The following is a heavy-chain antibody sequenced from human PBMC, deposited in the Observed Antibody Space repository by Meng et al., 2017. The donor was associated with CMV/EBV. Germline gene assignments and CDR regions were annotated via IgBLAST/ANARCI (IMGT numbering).Heavy chain of an antibody. Sequence: GESLKISCQGSGYSFTSYWIGWVRQIPGKGLEWMGIIYPGDSDTRYSPSFQGQVTISADKSISTAYLQWSSLKASDTAMYYCARLSGGYDEDYYFDYWGQGTLVTVSS. CDR3: ARLSGGYDEDYYFDY. CDR1: GYSFTSYW. J-gene: IGHJ4*02. CDR2: IYPGDSDT. D-gene: IGHD5-12*01. V-gene: IGHV5-51*01.